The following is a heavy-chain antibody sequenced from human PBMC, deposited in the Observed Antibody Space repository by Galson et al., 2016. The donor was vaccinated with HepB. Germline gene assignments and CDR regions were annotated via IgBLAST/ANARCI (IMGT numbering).Heavy chain of an antibody. CDR1: GSSFSTYA. J-gene: IGHJ3*01. CDR3: AKVPSMVRGF. Sequence: SLRLSCAASGSSFSTYAMHWVRQAPGKGLEWVALISYDGSYSSYADSVKGRFTISRDNSKKTLYLQMNSLRAEDTAVYYRAKVPSMVRGFWGQGTMVTVSS. CDR2: ISYDGSYS. D-gene: IGHD3-10*01. V-gene: IGHV3-30*18.